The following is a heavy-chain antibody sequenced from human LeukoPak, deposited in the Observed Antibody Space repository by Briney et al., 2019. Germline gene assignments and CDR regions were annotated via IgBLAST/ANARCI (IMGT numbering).Heavy chain of an antibody. CDR3: ARDGDWEPLTDAFDI. CDR2: ISAYNGNT. J-gene: IGHJ3*02. Sequence: ASVKVSCKASSCTFTSYGISWVRQAPGQGLEWMGWISAYNGNTNYAQKLQGRVTMTTDTSTSTAYMELRSLRSDDTAVYYCARDGDWEPLTDAFDIWGQGTMVTVSS. V-gene: IGHV1-18*01. D-gene: IGHD2-21*01. CDR1: SCTFTSYG.